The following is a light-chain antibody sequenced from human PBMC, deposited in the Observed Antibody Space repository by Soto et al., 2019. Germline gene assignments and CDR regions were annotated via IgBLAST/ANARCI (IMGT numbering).Light chain of an antibody. J-gene: IGLJ1*01. Sequence: QSVLTQPASVSGSPGQSITISCTGTSSDVGGYNYVSWYQQHPGKAPKLMIWDVYNRPSGVSHRFSGSKSGNTASLTIFGLQAEDEADYYCSSHTNRSSYVFGTGTKVTVL. V-gene: IGLV2-14*01. CDR2: DVY. CDR3: SSHTNRSSYV. CDR1: SSDVGGYNY.